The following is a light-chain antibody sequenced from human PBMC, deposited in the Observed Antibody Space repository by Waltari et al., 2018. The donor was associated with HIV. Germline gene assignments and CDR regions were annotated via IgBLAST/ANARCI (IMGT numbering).Light chain of an antibody. Sequence: QSALTQPASVSGSRGQSITISCTGTNSDIGSYDLVSLYQQHPGDAPKLIIYEVSYRPSGVSDRFAVTKSINAASLTISGLQADDEADYYCCSYTSAATWVFGGGTKVTVL. J-gene: IGLJ3*02. CDR2: EVS. V-gene: IGLV2-14*01. CDR1: NSDIGSYDL. CDR3: CSYTSAATWV.